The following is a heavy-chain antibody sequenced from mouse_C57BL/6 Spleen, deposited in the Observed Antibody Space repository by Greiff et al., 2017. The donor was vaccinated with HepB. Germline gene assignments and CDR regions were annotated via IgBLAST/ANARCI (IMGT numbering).Heavy chain of an antibody. J-gene: IGHJ2*01. CDR3: ERSGGNSYYFDY. CDR1: GYTFTSYG. D-gene: IGHD1-1*01. Sequence: VKLQESGAELARPGASVKLSCKASGYTFTSYGISWVKQRTGQGLEWIGEIYPRSGNTYYNEKFKGKATLTADKSSSTAYMELRSLTSEDSAVYFCERSGGNSYYFDYWGQGTTLTVSS. CDR2: IYPRSGNT. V-gene: IGHV1-81*01.